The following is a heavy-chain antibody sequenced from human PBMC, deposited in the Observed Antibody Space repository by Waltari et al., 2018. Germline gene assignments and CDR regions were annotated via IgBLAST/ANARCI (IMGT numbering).Heavy chain of an antibody. CDR2: MYYRGTT. CDR3: ARDVEGDGVLYGAPRRFDY. Sequence: QVQLQESGPGLVKPSETLSLTCAVSNFYISNGYYWGWIRQPPGKGLEWIGSMYYRGTTYYNPSLKGRVTISLDTSKNNLFLNLNSVTAADTAVYYCARDVEGDGVLYGAPRRFDYWGQGILVTVSS. V-gene: IGHV4-38-2*02. J-gene: IGHJ4*02. D-gene: IGHD3-10*01. CDR1: NFYISNGYY.